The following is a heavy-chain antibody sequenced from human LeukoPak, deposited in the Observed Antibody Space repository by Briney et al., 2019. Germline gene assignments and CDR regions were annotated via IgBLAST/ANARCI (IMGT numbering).Heavy chain of an antibody. CDR1: GFTFSDYY. V-gene: IGHV3-11*01. CDR3: ARDDYVRGSYRLIDY. D-gene: IGHD3-16*02. J-gene: IGHJ4*02. Sequence: GGSLRLSCAASGFTFSDYYMSWIRQAPETGLEWLSYTSPSGGTIYYTDSVKGRFTMSRDNAQNALYLEMNSLRAEDTAVYYCARDDYVRGSYRLIDYWGQGTLVIVSS. CDR2: TSPSGGTI.